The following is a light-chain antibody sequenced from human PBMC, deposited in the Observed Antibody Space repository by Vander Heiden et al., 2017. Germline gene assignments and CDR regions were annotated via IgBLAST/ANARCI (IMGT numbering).Light chain of an antibody. CDR3: QQYGSSPDT. J-gene: IGKJ2*01. V-gene: IGKV3-20*01. CDR2: GTS. Sequence: EIVLTQSPGTLSLSPGERATLSCRASQSVSSSYLAWYQTKPGQAPRLLIYGTSSRATGIPDRFSGSGSGTDFTLTISRLEPEDFAVYYCQQYGSSPDTFGQGTKLEIK. CDR1: QSVSSSY.